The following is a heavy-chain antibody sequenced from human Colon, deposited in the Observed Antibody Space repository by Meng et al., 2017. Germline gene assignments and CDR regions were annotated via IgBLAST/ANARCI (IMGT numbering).Heavy chain of an antibody. CDR3: VTKEGRGLQPSYFDL. V-gene: IGHV3-11*01. CDR2: IIDSGNTK. Sequence: GGSLRLSCAGTGFTFSDFYMSWIRQAPGKGLEWISYIIDSGNTKYYADSVKGRFTISRDNANNALFLQMNNLRADDTAVYYCVTKEGRGLQPSYFDLWGRGTLVTFSS. J-gene: IGHJ4*02. D-gene: IGHD5-24*01. CDR1: GFTFSDFY.